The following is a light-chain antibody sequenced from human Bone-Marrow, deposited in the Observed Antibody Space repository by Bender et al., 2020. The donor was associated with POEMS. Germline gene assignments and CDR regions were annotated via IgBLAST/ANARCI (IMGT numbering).Light chain of an antibody. V-gene: IGLV2-14*03. CDR2: DVI. CDR3: CSYGGSLYV. J-gene: IGLJ1*01. CDR1: GNDIGGYPF. Sequence: QSALTQPASVSGSPGQTITISCSGSGNDIGGYPFVSWYQQHPGQAPKLIIYDVIKRPSGVPDRFSGSKSGNTASLTISGLQAEDEADYYCCSYGGSLYVFGTGTWVTVL.